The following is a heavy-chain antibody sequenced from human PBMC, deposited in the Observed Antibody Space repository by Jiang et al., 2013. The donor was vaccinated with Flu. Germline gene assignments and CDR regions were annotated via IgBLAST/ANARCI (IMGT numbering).Heavy chain of an antibody. CDR2: IYYTGST. Sequence: SGLVKPSETLSLICTVPGGSISSYYWSWIRQPPGKGLEWIGYIYYTGSTKYNPSLKSRVTISVDTSKNQFSLNLNSVTAADTAVYYCAREVGGGSSSAWSSWDQGTLVTVSS. CDR3: AREVGGGSSSAWSS. CDR1: GGSISSYY. J-gene: IGHJ5*02. D-gene: IGHD6-19*01. V-gene: IGHV4-59*01.